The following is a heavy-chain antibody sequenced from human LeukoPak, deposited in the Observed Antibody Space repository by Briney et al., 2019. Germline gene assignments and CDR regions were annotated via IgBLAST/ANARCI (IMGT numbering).Heavy chain of an antibody. D-gene: IGHD2-2*01. CDR1: GGSISNSNSY. Sequence: SETLSLTCTVSGGSISNSNSYWGWVRQPQGEGLEWVGSIYYSGSTYYNPSLKSRVTISVDTSKNQLSLKLSSVTAADTTVYYCVTSESYYYFVYWGQGTLVTVSS. CDR3: VTSESYYYFVY. V-gene: IGHV4-39*01. J-gene: IGHJ4*02. CDR2: IYYSGST.